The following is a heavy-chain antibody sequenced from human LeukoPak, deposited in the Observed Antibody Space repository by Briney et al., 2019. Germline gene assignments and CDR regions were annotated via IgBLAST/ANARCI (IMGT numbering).Heavy chain of an antibody. CDR3: AKARIKYCSGGSCTLDY. CDR1: GFTFDDYA. CDR2: ISWNSGSI. D-gene: IGHD2-15*01. Sequence: PGGSLRLSCAASGFTFDDYAMHWVRQAPGKGLEWVSGISWNSGSIGYADSVKGRFTISRDNAKNSLYLQMNSLRAEDMALYYCAKARIKYCSGGSCTLDYWGQGTLVTVSS. V-gene: IGHV3-9*03. J-gene: IGHJ4*02.